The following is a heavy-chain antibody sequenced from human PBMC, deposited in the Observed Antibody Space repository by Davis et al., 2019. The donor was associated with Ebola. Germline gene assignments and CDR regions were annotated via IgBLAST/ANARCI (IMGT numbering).Heavy chain of an antibody. J-gene: IGHJ4*02. CDR2: ISSGGITI. D-gene: IGHD3-16*02. V-gene: IGHV3-11*01. CDR1: GFTFSDYY. CDR3: ARALRLGELSPIGY. Sequence: GESLKISCAASGFTFSDYYMSWVRQAPGKGLDWVSYISSGGITIYYADSVKGRFTISRDNAKNSLFLQMNSLRAEDTAVYYCARALRLGELSPIGYWGQGTLVTASS.